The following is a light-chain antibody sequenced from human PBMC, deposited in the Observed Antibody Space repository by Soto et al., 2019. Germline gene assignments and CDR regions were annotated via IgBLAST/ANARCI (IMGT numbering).Light chain of an antibody. CDR2: DAS. Sequence: ELVMTQSPGTTSLSPGERATLSCRASQSVSSSYLAWYQQKPGQAPRLLIYDASSRATGIPDRFSGGGSGTDFTLTISRLEPEDFAVYYCQQFSSYPLTFGGGTKVDIK. CDR1: QSVSSSY. J-gene: IGKJ4*01. V-gene: IGKV3-20*01. CDR3: QQFSSYPLT.